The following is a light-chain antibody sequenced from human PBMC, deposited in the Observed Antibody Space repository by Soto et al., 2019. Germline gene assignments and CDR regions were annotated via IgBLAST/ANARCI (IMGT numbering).Light chain of an antibody. V-gene: IGKV3-15*01. CDR3: QQYVIWPPTFT. CDR2: SAS. Sequence: EIVMTQSPATLSVSPGERVTLSCRASQSVSSNLAWYQRKPGQAPRLLIYSASTRATGIPARFSGSGSGTEFTLAITSLQSEDFAVYFCQQYVIWPPTFTFGQGTKLEIK. J-gene: IGKJ2*01. CDR1: QSVSSN.